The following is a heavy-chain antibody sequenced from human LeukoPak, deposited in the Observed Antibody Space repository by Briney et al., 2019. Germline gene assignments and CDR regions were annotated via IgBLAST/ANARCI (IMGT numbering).Heavy chain of an antibody. CDR3: AAGPLVGAPTIDAFDI. CDR2: IVVGSGNT. V-gene: IGHV1-58*01. J-gene: IGHJ3*02. CDR1: GFTFTSSA. D-gene: IGHD1-26*01. Sequence: TSVKVSCKASGFTFTSSAVQWVRQARGQRLEWIGWIVVGSGNTNYAQKFQERVTITRDMSTSTAYMELSSLRSEDTAVYYCAAGPLVGAPTIDAFDIWGQGAMVTVFS.